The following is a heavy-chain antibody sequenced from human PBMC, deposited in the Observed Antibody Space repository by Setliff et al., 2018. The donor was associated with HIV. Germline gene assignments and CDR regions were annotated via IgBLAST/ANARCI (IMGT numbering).Heavy chain of an antibody. Sequence: GGSLRLSCAASGFTFSSYWMHWVRQAPGKGLVWVSRINSDGSSTSYADSVKGRFTISRDNAKNSLYLQMNSLRAEDTAVYYCARNTDVDSVYRPFHIWGQGTMVT. CDR1: GFTFSSYW. CDR2: INSDGSST. V-gene: IGHV3-74*01. J-gene: IGHJ3*02. CDR3: ARNTDVDSVYRPFHI. D-gene: IGHD1-26*01.